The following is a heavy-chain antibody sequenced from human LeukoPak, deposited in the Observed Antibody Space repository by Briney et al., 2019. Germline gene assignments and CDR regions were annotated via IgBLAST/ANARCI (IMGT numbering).Heavy chain of an antibody. V-gene: IGHV1-2*02. CDR1: GYTFTGYY. CDR3: ARLLAYNSGGEAFDH. CDR2: INPNSGGT. Sequence: ASVKVSCKASGYTFTGYYMHWVRQAPGQGLEWMGWINPNSGGTNYAQKFQGRVTMTRDTSISTAYMELNSLRAEDTAVYYCARLLAYNSGGEAFDHWGQGTLVTVSS. D-gene: IGHD1-20*01. J-gene: IGHJ4*02.